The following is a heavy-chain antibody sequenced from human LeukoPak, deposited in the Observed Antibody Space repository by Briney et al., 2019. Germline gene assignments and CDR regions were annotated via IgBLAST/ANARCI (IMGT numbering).Heavy chain of an antibody. J-gene: IGHJ4*02. CDR3: ARRGDIGGWDLDY. CDR1: GFTFSSYT. V-gene: IGHV3-30*04. D-gene: IGHD4-23*01. Sequence: GGSLRLSCTASGFTFSSYTMHWVRQAPGKGLEWVTVISYDGSNKYYADSVKGRFTISRDNSKNTLYLQMNSLRAEDTAVYYCARRGDIGGWDLDYWGQGTLVTVSS. CDR2: ISYDGSNK.